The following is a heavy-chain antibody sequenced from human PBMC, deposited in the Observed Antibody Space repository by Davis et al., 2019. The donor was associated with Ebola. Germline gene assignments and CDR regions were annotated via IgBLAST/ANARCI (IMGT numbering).Heavy chain of an antibody. CDR3: AKDSKPNYGGYFFYGMDV. Sequence: PGGSLRLSCAASGFTFRSYGMHWVRQATGKRLDWVAFIRFDGSDPYYPDSVKGRFTISRDNSRNTLSLQMNSLRPEDTAIYYCAKDSKPNYGGYFFYGMDVWGQGTTVTVSS. V-gene: IGHV3-30*02. D-gene: IGHD2-21*01. CDR2: IRFDGSDP. J-gene: IGHJ6*02. CDR1: GFTFRSYG.